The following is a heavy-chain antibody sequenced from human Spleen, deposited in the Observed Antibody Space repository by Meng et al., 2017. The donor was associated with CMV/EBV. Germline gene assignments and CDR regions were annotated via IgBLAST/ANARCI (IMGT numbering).Heavy chain of an antibody. J-gene: IGHJ4*02. CDR1: GGSFSGYY. CDR3: ARAIGPIDY. Sequence: SETLSLTCAVYGGSFSGYYWSWIRQPPGKGLEWIGEINHSGSTNYNPSLKSRVTMSVDTSKNQISLKLNSVTAADTAVYYCARAIGPIDYWGQGTLVTVSS. V-gene: IGHV4-34*01. D-gene: IGHD2-15*01. CDR2: INHSGST.